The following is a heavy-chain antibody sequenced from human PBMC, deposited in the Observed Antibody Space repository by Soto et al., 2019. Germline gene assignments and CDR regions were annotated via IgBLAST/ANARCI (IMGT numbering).Heavy chain of an antibody. D-gene: IGHD3-22*01. J-gene: IGHJ4*02. CDR1: GGSISSSNW. CDR2: SYHSERT. Sequence: QVHLQESGPGLVKPSGTLSLTCAVSGGSISSSNWWSWVRQPPGKGLEWIGKSYHSERTNFNPYLKGRVTMSIDQSKNQFSLKLGSVTAAVTAIYYCAGGYDSSSPFDYWGQGTLVTVSS. V-gene: IGHV4-4*02. CDR3: AGGYDSSSPFDY.